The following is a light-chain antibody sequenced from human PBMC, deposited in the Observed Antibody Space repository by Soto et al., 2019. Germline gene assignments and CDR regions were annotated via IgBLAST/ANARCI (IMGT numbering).Light chain of an antibody. J-gene: IGLJ2*01. CDR2: EVT. V-gene: IGLV2-8*01. CDR1: SSDVGAYNY. Sequence: QSALTQPTSASGSPGQSVTISCTGTSSDVGAYNYVSWYQQHPGKAPKLMIYEVTKRPSGVPDRFSGSKSGNTASLTVSGLQAEDEADYYCSSYAGSNIYVVFGGGTKLTVL. CDR3: SSYAGSNIYVV.